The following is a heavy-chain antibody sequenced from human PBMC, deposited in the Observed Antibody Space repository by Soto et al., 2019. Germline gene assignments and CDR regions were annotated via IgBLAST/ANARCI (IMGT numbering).Heavy chain of an antibody. D-gene: IGHD3-10*01. Sequence: PGGSLRLSCAVSGFTFSNAWMSWVRQAPGKGLEWVGRIKSKTEGGTTDYAAPVKGRFSISGDDSQNTLYLQMNSLKTEDTAVYYCTIGFCAGNYGSGSQLSSHWIDPWGKGTLVTVSS. J-gene: IGHJ5*02. CDR3: TIGFCAGNYGSGSQLSSHWIDP. CDR2: IKSKTEGGTT. CDR1: GFTFSNAW. V-gene: IGHV3-15*01.